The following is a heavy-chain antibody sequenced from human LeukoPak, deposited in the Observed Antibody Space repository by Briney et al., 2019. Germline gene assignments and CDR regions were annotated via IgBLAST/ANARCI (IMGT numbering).Heavy chain of an antibody. Sequence: GGSLRLSCAASGFTFSTYWMHWVRQAPGKGLVWVSRINDDETSTTYADSVKGRFTISRDNAKNSLYLQMNSLRAEDTALYYCAKAGRHSSSWIDYWGQGTLVTVSS. CDR1: GFTFSTYW. D-gene: IGHD6-13*01. CDR3: AKAGRHSSSWIDY. CDR2: INDDETST. V-gene: IGHV3-74*01. J-gene: IGHJ4*02.